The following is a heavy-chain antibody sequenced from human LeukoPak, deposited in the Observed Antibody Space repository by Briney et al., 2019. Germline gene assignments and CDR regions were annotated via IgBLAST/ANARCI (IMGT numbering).Heavy chain of an antibody. CDR3: GRLGRGSIDY. CDR2: TYYRSKWYS. CDR1: GDSVSCNSAT. D-gene: IGHD1-26*01. Sequence: SQTLSLTCAISGDSVSCNSATWNWVRQSPSRGLEWLGRTYYRSKWYSDYALSVESRITINTDTSNNQYSLPLNSVTPEETAGYCWGRLGRGSIDYWGQGTLVTVSS. J-gene: IGHJ4*02. V-gene: IGHV6-1*01.